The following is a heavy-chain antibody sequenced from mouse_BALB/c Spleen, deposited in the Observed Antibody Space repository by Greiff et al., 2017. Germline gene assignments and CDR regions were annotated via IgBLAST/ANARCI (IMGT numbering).Heavy chain of an antibody. V-gene: IGHV5-9-4*01. J-gene: IGHJ4*01. D-gene: IGHD2-1*01. CDR1: GFTFSSYA. CDR2: ISSGGSYT. Sequence: EVQGVESGGGLVKPGGSLKLSCAASGFTFSSYAMSWVRQSPEKRLEWVAEISSGGSYTYYPDTVTGRFTISRDNAKNTLYLEMSSLRSEDTAMYYCAREDGNYGRMDYWGQGTSVTVSS. CDR3: AREDGNYGRMDY.